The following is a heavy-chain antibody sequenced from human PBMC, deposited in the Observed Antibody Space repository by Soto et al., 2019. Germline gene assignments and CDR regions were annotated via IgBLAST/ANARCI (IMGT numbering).Heavy chain of an antibody. V-gene: IGHV1-3*01. Sequence: ASVKVSCKASGYTFTGYYMHWVRQAPGQGLEWMGWINVGNGNTNYSQNFQGRVTINQDTSASTAYMELSSLTSEDTAVYYCAREKWGSGSRWLDPWGQGTLVTVS. CDR1: GYTFTGYY. J-gene: IGHJ5*02. D-gene: IGHD6-19*01. CDR2: INVGNGNT. CDR3: AREKWGSGSRWLDP.